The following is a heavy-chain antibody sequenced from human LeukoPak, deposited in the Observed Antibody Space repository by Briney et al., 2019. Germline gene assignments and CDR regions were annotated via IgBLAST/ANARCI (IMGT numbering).Heavy chain of an antibody. D-gene: IGHD3-3*01. CDR2: ISPDGTTS. CDR3: AKDLGNYDFWSGVPITLDY. J-gene: IGHJ4*02. CDR1: GFTFSDHY. Sequence: GGSLRLSCAAAGFTFSDHYMTWIRQAPGKALEWVSYISPDGTTSYYADSLKGRFTVSRDNSKNTLYLQMNSLRAEDTAVYYCAKDLGNYDFWSGVPITLDYWGQGTLVTVSS. V-gene: IGHV3-11*01.